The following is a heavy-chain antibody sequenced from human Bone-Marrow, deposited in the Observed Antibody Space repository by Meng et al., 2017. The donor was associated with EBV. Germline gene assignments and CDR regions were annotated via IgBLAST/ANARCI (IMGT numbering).Heavy chain of an antibody. CDR3: ARDEDCSSTSCSWIDP. CDR1: GGSISSSNG. CDR2: IYHSGST. J-gene: IGHJ5*02. D-gene: IGHD2-2*01. Sequence: QVPRKDAGPGLVKPSGTLSPTWAGVGGSISSSNGWSWVRQPPGKGLEWIGEIYHSGSTNYNPSLKSRVTISVDKSKNQFSLKLSSVTAADTAVYYCARDEDCSSTSCSWIDPWGQGTLVTVSS. V-gene: IGHV4-4*02.